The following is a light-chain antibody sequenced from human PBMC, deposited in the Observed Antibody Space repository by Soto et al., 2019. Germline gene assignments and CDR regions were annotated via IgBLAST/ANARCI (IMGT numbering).Light chain of an antibody. Sequence: EIVLTQSPGTLSLSPGERATLSCRASQSVSSSYLAWYQQKPGQAPRLLIYGASSRATGIPDRFSGSGSGTDFTLTISRLEPEDFEVYYCQQYGRSPPGGITFGGGTKVDIK. CDR3: QQYGRSPPGGIT. CDR1: QSVSSSY. J-gene: IGKJ4*01. CDR2: GAS. V-gene: IGKV3-20*01.